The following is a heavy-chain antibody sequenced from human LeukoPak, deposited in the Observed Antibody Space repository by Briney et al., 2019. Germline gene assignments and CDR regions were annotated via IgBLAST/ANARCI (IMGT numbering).Heavy chain of an antibody. CDR2: FYSGGST. D-gene: IGHD6-19*01. J-gene: IGHJ4*02. Sequence: GGSLRLPCGASGVTVGRKYISWVRQGPGKGVGWGFGFYSGGSTYYADSVKGRFTISRDNSRNTVYLQMNSLRAEDTAVYYCARGSYSSGWFLPNDYWGQGTLVTVSS. V-gene: IGHV3-53*01. CDR3: ARGSYSSGWFLPNDY. CDR1: GVTVGRKY.